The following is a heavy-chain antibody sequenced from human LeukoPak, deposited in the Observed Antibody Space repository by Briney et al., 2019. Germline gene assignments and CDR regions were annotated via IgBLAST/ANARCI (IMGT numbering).Heavy chain of an antibody. J-gene: IGHJ5*01. CDR3: ARGPVALPNDRLSLFFDF. V-gene: IGHV4-34*01. CDR2: VKHDGDT. D-gene: IGHD2-8*01. Sequence: SETLSLTCAVYGASFNTYYWTWMRQSPDKGLEWIGEVKHDGDTNVNPSLRSRVVMSVDASKNQFSLKMTPVTAADTAIYFCARGPVALPNDRLSLFFDFWGQGTLVTVSS. CDR1: GASFNTYY.